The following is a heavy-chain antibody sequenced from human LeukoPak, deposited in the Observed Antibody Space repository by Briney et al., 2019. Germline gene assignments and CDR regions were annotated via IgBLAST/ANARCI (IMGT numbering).Heavy chain of an antibody. CDR1: GYTFTSYS. CDR2: ISTYNGKT. CDR3: ARHPYYDTSAYYVY. Sequence: ASVKVSXKGSGYTFTSYSISWVRQAPGQGLEWMGWISTYNGKTNYAQKFQDRVIMTTDTSTKTVYMELSSLRSDDSAVYYCARHPYYDTSAYYVYWGQGTLVIVSS. D-gene: IGHD3-22*01. V-gene: IGHV1-18*01. J-gene: IGHJ4*02.